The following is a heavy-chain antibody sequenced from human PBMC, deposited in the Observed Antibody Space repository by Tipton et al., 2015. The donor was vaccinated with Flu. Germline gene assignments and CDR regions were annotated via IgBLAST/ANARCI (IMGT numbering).Heavy chain of an antibody. CDR3: AKDRVPGIYSRYSFAY. J-gene: IGHJ4*02. V-gene: IGHV3-23*01. CDR2: ISPGGGAT. CDR1: GFIFPSFT. Sequence: SLRLSCEASGFIFPSFTMNWVRQAPGKGLEWVSGISPGGGATFYAESVKGRVTISKDLSKNTVYLEMNNLRAEDTALYYCAKDRVPGIYSRYSFAYWGQGSLVTVSS. D-gene: IGHD3-10*01.